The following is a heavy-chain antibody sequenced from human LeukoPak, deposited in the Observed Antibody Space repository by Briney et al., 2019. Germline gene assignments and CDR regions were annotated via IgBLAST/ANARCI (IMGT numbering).Heavy chain of an antibody. Sequence: PSETLSLTCNVSGGSITDYFWSWIRQPPGKGMEWIGYIYYSGSSNYNPSLKSRVTISVDKSKNQFSLKVTSVTAADTAVYYCAKIQGSSGYYPDYWGQGTLVTVSS. CDR1: GGSITDYF. CDR2: IYYSGSS. V-gene: IGHV4-59*01. D-gene: IGHD3-22*01. J-gene: IGHJ4*02. CDR3: AKIQGSSGYYPDY.